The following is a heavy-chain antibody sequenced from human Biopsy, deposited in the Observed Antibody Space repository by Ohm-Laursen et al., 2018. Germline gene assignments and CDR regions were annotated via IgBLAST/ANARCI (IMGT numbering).Heavy chain of an antibody. V-gene: IGHV1-69*06. CDR1: GGTFSNYG. CDR2: NIPILGTG. J-gene: IGHJ1*01. Sequence: SPVKVSCKAPGGTFSNYGANWVRQAPGQGLERLGGNIPILGTGNYAQKFQDRVTVAADTSTSTATMELRSLRSDDTAVYYCATKLTGYFHHWGQGTLVIVSS. D-gene: IGHD3-9*01. CDR3: ATKLTGYFHH.